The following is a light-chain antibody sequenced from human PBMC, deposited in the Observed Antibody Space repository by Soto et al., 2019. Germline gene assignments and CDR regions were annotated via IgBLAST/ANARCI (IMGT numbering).Light chain of an antibody. Sequence: EIVMTQSPATLSVSPGERATLSCRASQSINDNLAWYQQKPGQAPRLLMFRTSTRATGFPARFSASGSGTDFNLTISSLQSEDFAIYHCQQYNNWPLITFGQGTRLEI. CDR1: QSINDN. V-gene: IGKV3-15*01. J-gene: IGKJ5*01. CDR3: QQYNNWPLIT. CDR2: RTS.